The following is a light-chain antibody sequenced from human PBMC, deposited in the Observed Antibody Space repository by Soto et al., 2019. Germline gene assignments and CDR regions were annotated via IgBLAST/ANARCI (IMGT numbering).Light chain of an antibody. CDR3: QQYNSYWT. CDR1: QGIGNY. J-gene: IGKJ1*01. Sequence: DIQMTQSPSSLSASVGDRVTITCRASQGIGNYLAWYQQKPGKVPKLLIYAASTLQSGVPSRFSGSGSGTDFTLTISSLQPEDVATYYCQQYNSYWTFGQGTKVDIK. CDR2: AAS. V-gene: IGKV1-27*01.